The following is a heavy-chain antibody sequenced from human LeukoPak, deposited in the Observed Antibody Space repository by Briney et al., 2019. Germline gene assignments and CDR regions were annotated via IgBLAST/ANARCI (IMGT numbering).Heavy chain of an antibody. CDR2: IIPNFGTA. J-gene: IGHJ4*02. D-gene: IGHD6-19*01. CDR3: AGCYSSGWYGVLGY. Sequence: GASVKVSCKASGGTFSSYAINWVRQAPGQGLEWMGGIIPNFGTANYAQKFQGRVTITTDESTSTAYMELSSLRSEDTAVYYCAGCYSSGWYGVLGYWGQGTLVTVSS. V-gene: IGHV1-69*05. CDR1: GGTFSSYA.